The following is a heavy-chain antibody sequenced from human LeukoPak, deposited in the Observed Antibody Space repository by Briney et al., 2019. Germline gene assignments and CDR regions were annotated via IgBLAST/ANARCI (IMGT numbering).Heavy chain of an antibody. CDR3: AREPWGARGAAWGMDV. V-gene: IGHV3-53*01. Sequence: QPGGSLRLSCAASGFNDSSNYMNWVRQAPGKGLEWISVFYSGGSTYYANSVKGRFTISRDNSKNTVYLQMNSLRAEDTAVYYCAREPWGARGAAWGMDVWGQGTTVTVSS. D-gene: IGHD1-26*01. J-gene: IGHJ6*02. CDR2: FYSGGST. CDR1: GFNDSSNY.